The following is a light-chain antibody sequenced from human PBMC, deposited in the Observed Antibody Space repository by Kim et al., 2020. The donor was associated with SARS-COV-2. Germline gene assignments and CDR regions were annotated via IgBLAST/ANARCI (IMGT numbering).Light chain of an antibody. Sequence: SSELTQDPAVSVALGQTVRITCQGDSLRNYFASWYQQRPGQAPILVIYGKNNRPSGIPDRFSGSSSGDTASLTITGAQAEDEADYYCNSRDSRGNHTFGG. CDR2: GKN. J-gene: IGLJ2*01. CDR1: SLRNYF. CDR3: NSRDSRGNHT. V-gene: IGLV3-19*01.